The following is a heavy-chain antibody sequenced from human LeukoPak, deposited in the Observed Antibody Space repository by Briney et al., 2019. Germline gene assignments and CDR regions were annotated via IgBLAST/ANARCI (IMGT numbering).Heavy chain of an antibody. Sequence: GESLKISCKGSGYSFTSNWIGWVRQMPGKGLEWMGIIYPGDSATRYSPSFQGQVTISVDKSISTAYLQWSSLKASDTAMYYCARLGQILTGFMDYWGQGTLVTVSS. D-gene: IGHD3-9*01. CDR3: ARLGQILTGFMDY. CDR2: IYPGDSAT. V-gene: IGHV5-51*01. CDR1: GYSFTSNW. J-gene: IGHJ4*02.